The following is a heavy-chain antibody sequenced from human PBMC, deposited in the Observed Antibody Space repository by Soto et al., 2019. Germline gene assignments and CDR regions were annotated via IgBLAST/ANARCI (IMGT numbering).Heavy chain of an antibody. CDR1: GFTFSSYA. D-gene: IGHD1-26*01. Sequence: QVQLVESGGGVVQPGRSLRLSCAASGFTFSSYAMHWVRQAPGKGLEWVAVISYDGSNKYYADSVKGRFTISRDNSKNTLYLQMNSLRAEDTAVYYCARAYSGSYYAKFDYWGQGTLVTVSS. J-gene: IGHJ4*02. CDR3: ARAYSGSYYAKFDY. V-gene: IGHV3-30-3*01. CDR2: ISYDGSNK.